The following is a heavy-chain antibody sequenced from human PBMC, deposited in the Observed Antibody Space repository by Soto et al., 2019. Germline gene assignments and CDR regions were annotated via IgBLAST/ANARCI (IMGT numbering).Heavy chain of an antibody. Sequence: GGSLRLSCAASGFTFSSYAMSWVRQAPGKGLEWVSAISGSGGSTYYADSVKGRFTISRDNSKNTLYLQMNSLRAEDTAVYYCAKDDSPGTTFNWFDPWGQGTLVTVSS. CDR2: ISGSGGST. D-gene: IGHD1-1*01. CDR3: AKDDSPGTTFNWFDP. CDR1: GFTFSSYA. J-gene: IGHJ5*02. V-gene: IGHV3-23*01.